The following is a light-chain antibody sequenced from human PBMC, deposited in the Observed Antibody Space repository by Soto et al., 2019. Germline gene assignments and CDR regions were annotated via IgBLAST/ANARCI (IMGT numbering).Light chain of an antibody. Sequence: EIVLTQSPDTLSLSPGERATLSCRASQSVSNIYLALYHQKPGQASWLLMYGASNRATGIPDRFNGSGSETDFTLTISRLEPEDFAVYYCQQYGTTRITSGQGGRPEI. CDR2: GAS. V-gene: IGKV3-20*01. CDR3: QQYGTTRIT. J-gene: IGKJ5*01. CDR1: QSVSNIY.